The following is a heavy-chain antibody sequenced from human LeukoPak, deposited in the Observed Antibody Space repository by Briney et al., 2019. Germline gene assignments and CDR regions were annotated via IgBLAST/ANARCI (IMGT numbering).Heavy chain of an antibody. CDR2: IRSKTYGGTT. V-gene: IGHV3-49*03. CDR1: GFTFADYL. D-gene: IGHD2-2*01. J-gene: IGHJ4*02. CDR3: AKPATSILIYFDS. Sequence: GGSLRLSCTASGFTFADYLMSWFRQAPGKGLEWVGFIRSKTYGGTTEYAASVKGRFTISRDDSKSIAYPQMNSLETEDTAVYYCAKPATSILIYFDSWGQGTLVTVSS.